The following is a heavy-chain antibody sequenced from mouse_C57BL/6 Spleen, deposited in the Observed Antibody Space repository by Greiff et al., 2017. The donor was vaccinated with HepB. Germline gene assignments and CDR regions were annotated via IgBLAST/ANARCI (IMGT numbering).Heavy chain of an antibody. D-gene: IGHD1-1*01. CDR2: ISSGSSTI. Sequence: EVKLVESGGGLVKPGGSLKLSCAASGFTFSDYGMHWVRQAPEKGLEWVAYISSGSSTIYYADTVKGRFTISRDNAKNHLFLQMTSLRSEDTAMYYCARNYYGSSSSAVDYWGQGTTLTVSS. V-gene: IGHV5-17*01. J-gene: IGHJ2*01. CDR3: ARNYYGSSSSAVDY. CDR1: GFTFSDYG.